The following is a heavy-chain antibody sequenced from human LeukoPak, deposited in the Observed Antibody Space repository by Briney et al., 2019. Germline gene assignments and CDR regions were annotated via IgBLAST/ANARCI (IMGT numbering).Heavy chain of an antibody. J-gene: IGHJ4*02. CDR3: TRVNNRYSDF. CDR2: IRQDGVEK. V-gene: IGHV3-7*01. CDR1: EFTFSNFW. D-gene: IGHD2-15*01. Sequence: PGGSLRLSCAASEFTFSNFWMTWVRQAPGKGLEWVAHIRQDGVEKYYVDSVRGRFTISRDNAKNSMNLQMNGLRVEDTAVYYCTRVNNRYSDFWSQGSLVIVSS.